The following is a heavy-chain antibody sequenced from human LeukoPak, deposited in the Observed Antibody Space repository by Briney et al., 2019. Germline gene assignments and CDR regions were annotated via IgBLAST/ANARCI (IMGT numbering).Heavy chain of an antibody. V-gene: IGHV3-66*01. D-gene: IGHD3-3*01. CDR1: GFSVTNNY. CDR2: THSGGRT. J-gene: IGHJ4*02. Sequence: GGSLRLSCEAFGFSVTNNYLSWVRQPPGKGLEWVSVTHSGGRTKYAASVRDRFTISRDPAKNTVYLQMNSLRVDDTAAYYCARPGSASGYWVQWGQGTLVTVPS. CDR3: ARPGSASGYWVQ.